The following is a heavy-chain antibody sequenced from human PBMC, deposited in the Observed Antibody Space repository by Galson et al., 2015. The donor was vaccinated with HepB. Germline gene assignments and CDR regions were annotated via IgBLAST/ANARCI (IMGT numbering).Heavy chain of an antibody. CDR1: GGSFSGYY. Sequence: ETLSLTCAVYGGSFSGYYWSWIRQPPGKGLEWIGEINHSGSTNYNPSLKSRVTISVDTSKNQFSLKLSSVTAADTAVYYCARADLGFVVVPAAPVYYYYYYMDVWGKGTTVTVSS. D-gene: IGHD2-2*01. V-gene: IGHV4-34*01. CDR3: ARADLGFVVVPAAPVYYYYYYMDV. J-gene: IGHJ6*03. CDR2: INHSGST.